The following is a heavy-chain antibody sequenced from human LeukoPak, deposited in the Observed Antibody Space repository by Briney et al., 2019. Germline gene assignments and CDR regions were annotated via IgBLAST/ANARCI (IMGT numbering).Heavy chain of an antibody. CDR2: INPNSGGT. CDR1: GYSFTGYY. CDR3: ARGPDIRFLEWLPPFDY. V-gene: IGHV1-2*02. J-gene: IGHJ4*02. D-gene: IGHD3-3*01. Sequence: VASVKVSCKASGYSFTGYYIHWVRQGPGQGLEWMGWINPNSGGTNYAQKFQGRVTMTRDTSISTAYMELSRLRSDDTAAYFCARGPDIRFLEWLPPFDYWGQGTLVTVSS.